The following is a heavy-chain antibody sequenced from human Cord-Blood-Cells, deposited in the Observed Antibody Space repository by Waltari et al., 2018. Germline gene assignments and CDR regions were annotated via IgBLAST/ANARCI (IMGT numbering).Heavy chain of an antibody. Sequence: QVQLQESGPGLVKPSETLSLTCTVSGYSISSGYYWGWIRQPPGKGLEWIGSIYHSGSTYYNPSLKSRVTISVDTSKHQFSLKLSSVTAADTAVYYCARDHKSTTTVVFDYWGQGTLVTVSS. D-gene: IGHD4-17*01. CDR2: IYHSGST. CDR1: GYSISSGYY. CDR3: ARDHKSTTTVVFDY. J-gene: IGHJ4*02. V-gene: IGHV4-38-2*02.